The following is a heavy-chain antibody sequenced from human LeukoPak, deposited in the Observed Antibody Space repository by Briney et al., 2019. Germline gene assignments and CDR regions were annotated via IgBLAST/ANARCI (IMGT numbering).Heavy chain of an antibody. J-gene: IGHJ6*01. V-gene: IGHV3-21*01. CDR3: ARGSEGYCSGGGCYYGMDV. CDR1: GFTFSSYS. D-gene: IGHD2-15*01. CDR2: ISSSSSYI. Sequence: GGSLRLSCAASGFTFSSYSMNWVRQAPGKGLEWVSSISSSSSYIYFADSVKGRFTISRDNAKNSLYLKMNSLRAEDTAVYYCARGSEGYCSGGGCYYGMDVWGQGTTVTVSS.